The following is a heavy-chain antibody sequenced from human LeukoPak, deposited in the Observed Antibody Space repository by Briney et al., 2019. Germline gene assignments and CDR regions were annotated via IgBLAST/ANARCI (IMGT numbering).Heavy chain of an antibody. J-gene: IGHJ5*02. CDR2: IYYGGST. CDR3: ARVKWSSSSWFDP. D-gene: IGHD6-13*01. Sequence: SQTLSLTCTVSGGSISSGDYYWSWIRQPPGKGLEWIGYIYYGGSTYYNPSLKSRVTISVDTSKNQFSLKLSSVTAADTAVYYCARVKWSSSSWFDPWGQGTLVTVSS. CDR1: GGSISSGDYY. V-gene: IGHV4-30-4*01.